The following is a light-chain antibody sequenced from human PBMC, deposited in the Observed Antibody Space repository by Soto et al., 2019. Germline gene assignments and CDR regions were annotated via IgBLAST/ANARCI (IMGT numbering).Light chain of an antibody. CDR3: LLSYSGTTWV. CDR1: TGAVTSGNY. J-gene: IGLJ3*02. Sequence: QAVVTQDPSLTVSPGGTVTLTCGSSTGAVTSGNYPYWFQKKPGQAPRPLIYDTTNQQSGTPARFSGSLLGGKAALTLAGAQTDDEADYYCLLSYSGTTWVFGGGTKLTVL. V-gene: IGLV7-46*01. CDR2: DTT.